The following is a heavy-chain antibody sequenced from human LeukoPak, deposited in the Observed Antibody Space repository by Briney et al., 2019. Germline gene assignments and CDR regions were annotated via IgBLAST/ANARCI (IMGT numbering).Heavy chain of an antibody. V-gene: IGHV3-48*03. CDR3: ARDPGRGIAAAQYFDY. J-gene: IGHJ4*02. D-gene: IGHD6-13*01. Sequence: PGGSLRLSCAPAEFTFSSYEMNWVRQAPGKGLEWVSYISSSGSTIYYADSVKGRFTISRDNAKNSLYLQMNSLRADDTAVYYCARDPGRGIAAAQYFDYWGQGTLVTVSS. CDR2: ISSSGSTI. CDR1: EFTFSSYE.